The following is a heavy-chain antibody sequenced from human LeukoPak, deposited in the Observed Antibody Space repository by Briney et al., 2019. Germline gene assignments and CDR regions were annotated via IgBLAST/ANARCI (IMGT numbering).Heavy chain of an antibody. J-gene: IGHJ5*02. CDR1: GWSFNDYY. Sequence: PSETLSLTCAVYGWSFNDYYWNWLRQPPGKGLEWVGEINARGDTNFNPSLKSRVTISVDTSKSQFSLTLTSMIAADTAVYYCARGQVPAARGYNWFGPWGQGTLVTVSS. D-gene: IGHD2-2*01. V-gene: IGHV4-34*01. CDR2: INARGDT. CDR3: ARGQVPAARGYNWFGP.